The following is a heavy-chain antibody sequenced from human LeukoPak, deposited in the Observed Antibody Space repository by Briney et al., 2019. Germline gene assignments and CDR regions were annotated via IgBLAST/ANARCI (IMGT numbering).Heavy chain of an antibody. D-gene: IGHD6-13*01. CDR2: INAGNGNT. CDR3: ARVASSSWYFY. Sequence: ASVKVSCKASGYTFTSYAMHWVRQAPGQRLEWMGWINAGNGNTEYSQKFQGRVTITRDTSASTAYMELSSLRSEDTAVYYCARVASSSWYFYWGQGTLVTVSS. V-gene: IGHV1-3*01. CDR1: GYTFTSYA. J-gene: IGHJ4*02.